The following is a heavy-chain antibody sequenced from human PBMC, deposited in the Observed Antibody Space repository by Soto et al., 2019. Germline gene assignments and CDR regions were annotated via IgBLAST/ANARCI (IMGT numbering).Heavy chain of an antibody. CDR3: VRGNYCYGLDL. V-gene: IGHV3-48*03. J-gene: IGHJ6*02. CDR2: MTNSGDSM. Sequence: LRLSCVGSGFAFSTYEMNWVRQAPGKGLEWVSYMTNSGDSMSNADSVKGRFTISRDNAKNSVFLHMSSLRAEDTALYYCVRGNYCYGLDLWGQGTTVTVSS. CDR1: GFAFSTYE.